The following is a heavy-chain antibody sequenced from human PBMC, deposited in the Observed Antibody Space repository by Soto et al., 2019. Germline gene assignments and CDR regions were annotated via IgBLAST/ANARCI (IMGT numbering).Heavy chain of an antibody. J-gene: IGHJ3*02. Sequence: QVLLVQSGAEVKKPGSSVKVSCKAAGGSFSSYTVSWVRQAPGQGLDYMGGIMPVFATPTYTEKFQGRITITADESTGTAYMELTSLKSDDTAVYYCARGVTANYMGGDAFAIWGQGPMVTVSS. D-gene: IGHD3-16*01. CDR3: ARGVTANYMGGDAFAI. V-gene: IGHV1-69*01. CDR1: GGSFSSYT. CDR2: IMPVFATP.